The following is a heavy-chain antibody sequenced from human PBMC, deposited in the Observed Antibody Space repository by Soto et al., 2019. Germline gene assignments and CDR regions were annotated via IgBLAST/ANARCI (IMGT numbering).Heavy chain of an antibody. J-gene: IGHJ6*01. CDR2: IIPIFGTA. D-gene: IGHD3-3*01. V-gene: IGHV1-69*12. CDR3: AGFLSWQGLFFGKDG. Sequence: QVQLVQSGAEVKKPGSSVKVSCKASGGTFSSYAISWVRQAPGQGLEWMGGIIPIFGTANYAQKFQGRVTITGDESTRTGYNELRSLRSEDTGGEFCAGFLSWQGLFFGKDGWGQRTTVTVSS. CDR1: GGTFSSYA.